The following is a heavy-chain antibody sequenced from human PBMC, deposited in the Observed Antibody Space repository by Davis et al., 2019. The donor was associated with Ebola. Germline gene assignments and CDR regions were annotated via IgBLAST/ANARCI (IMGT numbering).Heavy chain of an antibody. D-gene: IGHD3-9*01. CDR1: GFTFSSDS. CDR2: ISSSGII. Sequence: GESLKISCAASGFTFSSDSMTWVRQPPGKGLEWISSISSSGIIHYADSVKGRFTISRDNAKNSLYLRLNSLRADDTALYHCARVNAVTGYSRFDSWGQGTLVTVSS. CDR3: ARVNAVTGYSRFDS. V-gene: IGHV3-21*04. J-gene: IGHJ5*01.